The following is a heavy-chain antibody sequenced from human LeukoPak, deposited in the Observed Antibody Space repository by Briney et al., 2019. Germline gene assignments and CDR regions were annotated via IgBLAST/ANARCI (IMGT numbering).Heavy chain of an antibody. D-gene: IGHD3-22*01. J-gene: IGHJ4*02. CDR1: GFIFSTYG. Sequence: GGSLRLSCAASGFIFSTYGMHWVRQAPGKGLEWVAYIRYDRSTIYYADSVKGRFTISRDNSKNTLFLQMNSLRAEDTAVYYCAKVGSYHDFDYWGQGTLVTVSS. V-gene: IGHV3-30*02. CDR2: IRYDRSTI. CDR3: AKVGSYHDFDY.